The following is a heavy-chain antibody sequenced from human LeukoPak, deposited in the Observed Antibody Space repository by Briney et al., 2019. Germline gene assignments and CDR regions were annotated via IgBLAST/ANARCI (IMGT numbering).Heavy chain of an antibody. Sequence: GGSLRLSCAASGFTFSSYAMHWVRQAPGKGLEWVAVISYDGSNKYYADSVKGRFTISRDNSENTLYLQMNSLRAEDTAVYYCARATIKMATITPLCFWGQGTLVAVSS. D-gene: IGHD5-24*01. V-gene: IGHV3-30-3*01. CDR3: ARATIKMATITPLCF. CDR1: GFTFSSYA. CDR2: ISYDGSNK. J-gene: IGHJ4*02.